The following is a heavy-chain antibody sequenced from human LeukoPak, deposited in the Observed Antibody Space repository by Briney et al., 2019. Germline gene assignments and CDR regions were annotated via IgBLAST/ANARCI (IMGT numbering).Heavy chain of an antibody. CDR3: ARDVRATYDY. J-gene: IGHJ4*02. CDR1: GGSISSGGYY. Sequence: SETLSLTCTVSGGSISSGGYYWSWIRQPPGKGLEWIGYIYHSGSTYYNPSLKSRVTISVDRSKNQFSLKLSSVTAADTAVYYCARDVRATYDYWGQGTLVTVSS. V-gene: IGHV4-30-2*01. CDR2: IYHSGST.